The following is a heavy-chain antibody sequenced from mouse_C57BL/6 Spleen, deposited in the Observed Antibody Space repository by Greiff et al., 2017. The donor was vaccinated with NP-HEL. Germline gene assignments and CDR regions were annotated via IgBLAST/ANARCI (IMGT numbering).Heavy chain of an antibody. D-gene: IGHD1-1*01. CDR3: ARFYGSSLYYFDY. CDR1: GYAFTNYL. V-gene: IGHV1-54*01. Sequence: VQLQQSGAELVRPGTSVKVSCKASGYAFTNYLIEWVKQRPGQGLEWIGVINPGSGGTNYNEKFKGKATLTADKSSSTAYMQLSSLTSEDSAVYFCARFYGSSLYYFDYWGQGTTLTVSS. J-gene: IGHJ2*01. CDR2: INPGSGGT.